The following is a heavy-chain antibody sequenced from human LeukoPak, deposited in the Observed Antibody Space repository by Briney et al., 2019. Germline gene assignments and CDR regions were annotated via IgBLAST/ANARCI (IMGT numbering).Heavy chain of an antibody. CDR1: GGSISSSSYY. Sequence: PSETLPLTCTVSGGSISSSSYYWGWIRQPPGKGLEWTGSIYYSGSTYYNPSLKSRVTISVDTSKNQFSLKLSSVTAADTAVYYCARQEYCGGDCYSQYFDYWGQGTLVTVSS. CDR2: IYYSGST. V-gene: IGHV4-39*01. J-gene: IGHJ4*02. CDR3: ARQEYCGGDCYSQYFDY. D-gene: IGHD2-21*02.